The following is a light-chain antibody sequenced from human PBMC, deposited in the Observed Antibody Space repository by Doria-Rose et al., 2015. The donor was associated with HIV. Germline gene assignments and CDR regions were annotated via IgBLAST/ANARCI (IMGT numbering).Light chain of an antibody. CDR3: HQYGTSWT. CDR1: QRLSSTY. V-gene: IGKV3-20*01. Sequence: EIVLTQSPGTLSLSPGERATLSCRASQRLSSTYLAWYQQKPGQAPSLLIYDGSTRATGIPDRFSASGSGTDFTLTINRLEPEDFALYYCHQYGTSWTFGQGTKAEI. J-gene: IGKJ1*01. CDR2: DGS.